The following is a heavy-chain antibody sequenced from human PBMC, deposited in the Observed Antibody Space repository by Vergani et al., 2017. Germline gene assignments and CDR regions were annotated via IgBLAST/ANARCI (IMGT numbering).Heavy chain of an antibody. CDR1: GFTFNSYG. CDR2: IRSDESRR. Sequence: QVQLVESGGGVVQPGGSLRLSCAASGFTFNSYGMHWVRQAPGKGLEWVASIRSDESRRYYGDSMEGPFTISRDNSENTLYLQMNSLRAEDTAVYYCARDPTYYDFWSGYYFDYWGQGTLVTVSS. D-gene: IGHD3-3*01. J-gene: IGHJ4*02. V-gene: IGHV3-30*02. CDR3: ARDPTYYDFWSGYYFDY.